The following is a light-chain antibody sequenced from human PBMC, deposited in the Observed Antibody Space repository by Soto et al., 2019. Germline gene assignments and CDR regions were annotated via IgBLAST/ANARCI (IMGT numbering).Light chain of an antibody. Sequence: EIVMTQSPATLSVSPGERATLSCRASQSVSSNLAWYQQKPGQAPRLLIYGASTRATGIPARFSGSGSGTECTLTISRLQSEYCVVYYCQQYNNSPSFGPGTKVDIK. CDR1: QSVSSN. V-gene: IGKV3-15*01. CDR2: GAS. J-gene: IGKJ3*01. CDR3: QQYNNSPS.